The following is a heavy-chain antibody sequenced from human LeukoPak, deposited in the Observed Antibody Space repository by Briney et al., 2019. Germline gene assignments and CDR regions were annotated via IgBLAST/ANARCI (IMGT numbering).Heavy chain of an antibody. CDR1: GDSISDYY. D-gene: IGHD3-16*01. Sequence: SGTLSLTCTVSGDSISDYYWSWLRQSPRKGLEYIGFLSYTGNTNYNPSLKSRVTISVDTSKNQFSLKLSSVTAADTAVYYCARTPGGFLDYWGQGTLVTVSS. CDR2: LSYTGNT. V-gene: IGHV4-59*01. J-gene: IGHJ4*02. CDR3: ARTPGGFLDY.